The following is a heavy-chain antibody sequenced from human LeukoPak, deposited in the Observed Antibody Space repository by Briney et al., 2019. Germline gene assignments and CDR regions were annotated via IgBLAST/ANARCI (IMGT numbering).Heavy chain of an antibody. Sequence: SETLSLTCTVSGGSISSYYWSWIRQPPGKGLEWIGYIYYSGSTNYNPSLKSRVTISVDTSRNQFSLKLSSVTAADTAVYYCARARGYSYGYFGYRGQGTLVTVSS. CDR3: ARARGYSYGYFGY. J-gene: IGHJ4*02. CDR2: IYYSGST. D-gene: IGHD5-18*01. V-gene: IGHV4-59*12. CDR1: GGSISSYY.